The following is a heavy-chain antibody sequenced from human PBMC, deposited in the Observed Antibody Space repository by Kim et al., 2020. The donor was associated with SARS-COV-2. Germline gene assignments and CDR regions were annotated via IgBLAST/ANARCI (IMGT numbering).Heavy chain of an antibody. Sequence: GGSLRLSCAASGFTFSSYGMHWVRQAPGKGLEWVAVIWYDGSNKYYADSVKGRFTISRDNSKNTLYLQMNSLRAEDTAVYYCARASSSWYGSDSAFDPWGQGTLVTVSS. J-gene: IGHJ5*02. D-gene: IGHD6-13*01. V-gene: IGHV3-33*01. CDR3: ARASSSWYGSDSAFDP. CDR2: IWYDGSNK. CDR1: GFTFSSYG.